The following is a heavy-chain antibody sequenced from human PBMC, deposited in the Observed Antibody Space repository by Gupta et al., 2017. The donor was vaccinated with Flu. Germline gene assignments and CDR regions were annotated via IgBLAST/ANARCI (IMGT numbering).Heavy chain of an antibody. Sequence: GLEWMGGIIPIFGTANYAQKFQGRVTITADESTSTAYMELSSLRSEDTAVYYCAREVRNSGSYYFESYYFDYWGQGTLVTVSS. D-gene: IGHD1-26*01. V-gene: IGHV1-69*01. CDR2: IIPIFGTA. J-gene: IGHJ4*02. CDR3: AREVRNSGSYYFESYYFDY.